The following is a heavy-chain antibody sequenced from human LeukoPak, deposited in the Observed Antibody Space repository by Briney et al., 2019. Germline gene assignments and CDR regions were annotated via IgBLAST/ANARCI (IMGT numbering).Heavy chain of an antibody. D-gene: IGHD3-10*01. Sequence: GGSLRLSCAASGFTFSSYSMNWVRQAPGKGLEWIGRIKSKTDGETTNYAEPVRGRFTISRDDSKSAVYLQMNSLKIEDTAVYYCTTDLGTYYHGSQRLIPIDYWGQGTLVTVSS. CDR2: IKSKTDGETT. J-gene: IGHJ4*02. CDR1: GFTFSSYS. V-gene: IGHV3-15*01. CDR3: TTDLGTYYHGSQRLIPIDY.